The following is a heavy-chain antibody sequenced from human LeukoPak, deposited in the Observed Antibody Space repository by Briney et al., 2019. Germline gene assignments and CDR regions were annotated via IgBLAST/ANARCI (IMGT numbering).Heavy chain of an antibody. Sequence: GGFLRLSCAASGFTFSSYEMNWVRQAPGKGLEWVSYISSSGSTIYYADSVKGRFTISRDNSKNTLYLQMNSLRAEDTAVYYCARGGGAAAVVDWGQGTLVTVSS. CDR2: ISSSGSTI. CDR3: ARGGGAAAVVD. V-gene: IGHV3-48*03. CDR1: GFTFSSYE. J-gene: IGHJ4*02. D-gene: IGHD6-13*01.